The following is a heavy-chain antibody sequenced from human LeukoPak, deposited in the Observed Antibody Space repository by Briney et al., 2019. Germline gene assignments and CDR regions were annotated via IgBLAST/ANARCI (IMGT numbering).Heavy chain of an antibody. CDR1: GFSFSSYS. CDR3: ARGRQLTARSALDV. D-gene: IGHD1-1*01. CDR2: IRSNSEVK. Sequence: GGSLRLSCEASGFSFSSYSMKWVRQTPGKGLEWISYIRSNSEVKFYADSVKGRFTISRDDGKSSLYLHMNSLRDEDTAVYYCARGRQLTARSALDVWGRETTVDVSS. J-gene: IGHJ6*02. V-gene: IGHV3-48*02.